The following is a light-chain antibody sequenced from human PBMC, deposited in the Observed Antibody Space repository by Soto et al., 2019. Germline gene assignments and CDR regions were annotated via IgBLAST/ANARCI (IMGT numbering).Light chain of an antibody. CDR2: GAS. V-gene: IGKV3-20*01. CDR1: QRVSSTF. CDR3: QQYGRSLT. J-gene: IGKJ4*01. Sequence: EVVLTQSPATLSLSPGGRATLSCRASQRVSSTFLAWYQQKPGQAPRLLIYGASSRATGIPDRFSGSGSGTYFTLTISSLEPEHFPVYYCQQYGRSLTFGGATKVDIK.